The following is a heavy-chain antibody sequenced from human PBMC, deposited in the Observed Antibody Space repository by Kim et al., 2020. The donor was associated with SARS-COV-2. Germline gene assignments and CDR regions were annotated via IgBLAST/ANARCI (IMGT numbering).Heavy chain of an antibody. J-gene: IGHJ6*02. Sequence: GESLKISCKGSGYSFTSYWIGWVRQMPGKGLERMGIIYPGDSDTRYSPSFQGQVTISADKSISTAYLQWSSLKASDTAMYYCARDKLLWFGELLFPYYYYGMDVWGQGTTVTVSS. CDR1: GYSFTSYW. CDR2: IYPGDSDT. V-gene: IGHV5-51*01. CDR3: ARDKLLWFGELLFPYYYYGMDV. D-gene: IGHD3-10*01.